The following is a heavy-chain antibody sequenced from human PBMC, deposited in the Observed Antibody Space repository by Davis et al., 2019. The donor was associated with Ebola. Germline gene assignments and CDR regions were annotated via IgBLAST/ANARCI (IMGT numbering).Heavy chain of an antibody. J-gene: IGHJ4*02. CDR1: GGSIRTNY. CDR2: VYYSGST. D-gene: IGHD3-9*01. V-gene: IGHV4-59*01. CDR3: ARSHSDWLLPFDY. Sequence: SETLSLTCTVSGGSIRTNYWSWIRQPPGKGLEWIGHVYYSGSTHYNPSLRTPVTMSVDTSKNQFSLRLSSVTAADTAVYYCARSHSDWLLPFDYWGQGTLATVSS.